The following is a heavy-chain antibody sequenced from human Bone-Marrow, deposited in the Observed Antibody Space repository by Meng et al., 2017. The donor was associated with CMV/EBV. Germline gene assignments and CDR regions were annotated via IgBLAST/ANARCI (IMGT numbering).Heavy chain of an antibody. V-gene: IGHV4-34*01. CDR3: ARTVINHTYSSGYL. D-gene: IGHD3-22*01. Sequence: SETLSLTCAVYGGSFSGYYWSWIRQPPGKGLEWIGEINHSGSTNYNPSLKSRVTISVDTSKNQFSLKLSSVTAADTAVYYCARTVINHTYSSGYLWGQGTRVTVSS. CDR1: GGSFSGYY. CDR2: INHSGST. J-gene: IGHJ5*02.